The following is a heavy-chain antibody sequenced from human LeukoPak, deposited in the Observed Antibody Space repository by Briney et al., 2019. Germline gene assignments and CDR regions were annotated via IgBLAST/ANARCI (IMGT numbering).Heavy chain of an antibody. V-gene: IGHV4-30-2*01. Sequence: PSETLSLTCAVSGGSISSGGYSWSWIRQPPGKGLEWIGYIYHSGSTYYNPSLKSRVTISVDTSKNQFSLKLSSVTAADTAVYYCARASGGAVAQKGAFDIWGQGTMVTVSS. CDR3: ARASGGAVAQKGAFDI. CDR2: IYHSGST. CDR1: GGSISSGGYS. D-gene: IGHD6-19*01. J-gene: IGHJ3*02.